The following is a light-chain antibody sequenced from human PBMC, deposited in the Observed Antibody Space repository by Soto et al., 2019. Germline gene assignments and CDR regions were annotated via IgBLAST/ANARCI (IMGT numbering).Light chain of an antibody. CDR1: QTVSTN. Sequence: EIVMTQSPDTLSVSPGDRATLSCRASQTVSTNLAWYQQKPGQAPRLLIYGASTRATGVLDRFSGSGSRTKFNITIVILQDEDFAVYCCQQYNSWPPLTFGQGTKGDI. J-gene: IGKJ1*01. CDR2: GAS. CDR3: QQYNSWPPLT. V-gene: IGKV3-15*01.